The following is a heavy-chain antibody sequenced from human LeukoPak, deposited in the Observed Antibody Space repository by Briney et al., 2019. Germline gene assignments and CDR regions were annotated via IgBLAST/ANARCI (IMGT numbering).Heavy chain of an antibody. CDR1: GGSISSYY. J-gene: IGHJ3*02. CDR3: ARDEGKWPQFQWAFDI. CDR2: IYYSEST. Sequence: PSETLSLTCTVSGGSISSYYWSWIRQPPGKGLEWIGYIYYSESTNYNPSLKSRVTISVDTSKNQFSLKLSSVTAADTAVYYCARDEGKWPQFQWAFDIWGQGTMVTVSS. D-gene: IGHD5-24*01. V-gene: IGHV4-59*01.